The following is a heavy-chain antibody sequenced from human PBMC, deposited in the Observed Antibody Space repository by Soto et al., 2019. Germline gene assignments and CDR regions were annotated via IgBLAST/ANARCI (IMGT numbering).Heavy chain of an antibody. CDR3: AKPGRAMVRGVIIASFDY. D-gene: IGHD3-10*01. J-gene: IGHJ4*02. CDR2: ISGSGGST. V-gene: IGHV3-23*01. Sequence: GGSLRLSCAASGFTFSSYAMSWVRQAPGKGLEWVSAISGSGGSTYYADSVKGRFTISRDNSKNTLYLQMNSLRAEDTAVYYCAKPGRAMVRGVIIASFDYWGQGTLVTVSS. CDR1: GFTFSSYA.